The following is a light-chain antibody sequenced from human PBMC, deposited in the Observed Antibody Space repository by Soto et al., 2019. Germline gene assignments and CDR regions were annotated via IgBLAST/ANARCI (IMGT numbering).Light chain of an antibody. J-gene: IGKJ1*01. CDR1: QSVSSSY. Sequence: EIVLTQSPGTLSLSPGERATLSCRASQSVSSSYLAWYQRKPGQAPRLLIYGASSRATGIPDRFSGSGSGTDFTLTISRLEPEDFAVYDCQQYGSSPGTFGQGTKVEIK. CDR3: QQYGSSPGT. CDR2: GAS. V-gene: IGKV3-20*01.